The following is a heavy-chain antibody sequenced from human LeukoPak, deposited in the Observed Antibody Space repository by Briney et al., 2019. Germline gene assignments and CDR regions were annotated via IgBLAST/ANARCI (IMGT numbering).Heavy chain of an antibody. V-gene: IGHV3-74*01. Sequence: GGSLRLSCAASGFTFSSYWMHWVRQAPGKGLVWVSRINSDGSSTSYADSVKGRFTSSRDNAKNTVYLQMNSLRAEDTAVYYCARLLYGGAFDIWGQGTMVTVPS. D-gene: IGHD2-15*01. CDR1: GFTFSSYW. CDR2: INSDGSST. CDR3: ARLLYGGAFDI. J-gene: IGHJ3*02.